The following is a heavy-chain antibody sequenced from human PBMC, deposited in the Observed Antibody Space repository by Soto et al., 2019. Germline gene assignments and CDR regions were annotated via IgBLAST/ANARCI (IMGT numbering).Heavy chain of an antibody. J-gene: IGHJ4*02. Sequence: QVQLQESGPGLVKPSQTLSLTCTVSGGSISSGGYYWSWIRQHPGKGLEWIGYIYYSGSTYYNPSLKSRVTISVDTSKNQFSLKLSFVTAADTAVYYCARGGLGYCSGCSCYSGLDYWGQGTLVTVSS. D-gene: IGHD2-15*01. CDR2: IYYSGST. CDR1: GGSISSGGYY. V-gene: IGHV4-31*03. CDR3: ARGGLGYCSGCSCYSGLDY.